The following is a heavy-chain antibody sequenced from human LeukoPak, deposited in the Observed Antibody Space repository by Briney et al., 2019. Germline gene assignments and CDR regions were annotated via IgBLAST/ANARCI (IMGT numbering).Heavy chain of an antibody. CDR2: ISAYNGNT. V-gene: IGHV1-18*01. Sequence: WASVKVSCKASGYTFTSYGISWVRQAPGQGLEWMGWISAYNGNTNYAQKLRGRVTMTTDTSTSTAYMELRSLRSDDTAVYYCAREGYGDYGEGYYFDYWGQGTLVTVSS. CDR3: AREGYGDYGEGYYFDY. CDR1: GYTFTSYG. D-gene: IGHD4-17*01. J-gene: IGHJ4*02.